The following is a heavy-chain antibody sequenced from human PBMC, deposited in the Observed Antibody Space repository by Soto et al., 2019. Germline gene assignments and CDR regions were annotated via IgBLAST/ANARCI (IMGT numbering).Heavy chain of an antibody. CDR2: IIPIFGTA. CDR1: GGTFSSYA. V-gene: IGHV1-69*13. CDR3: ARAGRRYSSSWAYYYGMGV. D-gene: IGHD6-6*01. J-gene: IGHJ6*02. Sequence: SVKVSCKASGGTFSSYAISWVRQAPGQGLEWMGGIIPIFGTANYAQKFQGRVTITADESTSTAYMELSSLRSEDTAVYYCARAGRRYSSSWAYYYGMGVWGQGTTVTVSS.